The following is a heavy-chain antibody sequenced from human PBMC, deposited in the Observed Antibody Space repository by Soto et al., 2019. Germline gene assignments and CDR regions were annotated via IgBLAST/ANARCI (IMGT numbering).Heavy chain of an antibody. V-gene: IGHV1-24*01. D-gene: IGHD6-6*01. Sequence: ASVKVSCKVSGYTLTELSMHWVRQAPGKGLEWMGGFDPEDGETIYAQKFQGRVTITADESTSTAYMELSSLRSEDTAVYYCASGIAARPAYYYYGMDVWGQGTTVTVSS. CDR2: FDPEDGET. CDR1: GYTLTELS. J-gene: IGHJ6*02. CDR3: ASGIAARPAYYYYGMDV.